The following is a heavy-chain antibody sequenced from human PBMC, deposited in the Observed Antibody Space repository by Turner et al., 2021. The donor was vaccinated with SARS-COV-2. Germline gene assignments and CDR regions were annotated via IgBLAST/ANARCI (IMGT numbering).Heavy chain of an antibody. CDR3: AREKPGFDSSGYYPDAFDI. Sequence: EAQLVESGGGLVKPGGSRRVSSASSGFPFSSYGMNWVRQAPGKGLEWVSSISSSSSYIYYADSLKGRFTISRNNAKNSVYLQMNSLRAEDTAVYYCAREKPGFDSSGYYPDAFDIWGQGTMVTVSS. CDR1: GFPFSSYG. D-gene: IGHD3-22*01. CDR2: ISSSSSYI. V-gene: IGHV3-21*06. J-gene: IGHJ3*02.